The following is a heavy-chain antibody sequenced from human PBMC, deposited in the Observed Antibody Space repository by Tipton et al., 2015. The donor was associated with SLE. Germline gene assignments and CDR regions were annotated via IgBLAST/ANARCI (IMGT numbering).Heavy chain of an antibody. Sequence: SLRLSCAASGFTFSSYWMNWVRQAPGKGLVWVSRINGDGSNTNYADSVKGRFTISRDNAKNTLYLQMNSLRAEDTAVYYCARWYCSTTSCYNFDYWGQGTLVTVSS. V-gene: IGHV3-74*01. CDR3: ARWYCSTTSCYNFDY. CDR2: INGDGSNT. J-gene: IGHJ4*02. D-gene: IGHD2-2*02. CDR1: GFTFSSYW.